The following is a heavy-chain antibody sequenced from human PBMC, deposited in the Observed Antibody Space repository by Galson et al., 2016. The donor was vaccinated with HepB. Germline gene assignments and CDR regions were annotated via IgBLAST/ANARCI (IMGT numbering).Heavy chain of an antibody. CDR1: GGSMTSYY. D-gene: IGHD3-10*01. V-gene: IGHV4-59*01. Sequence: SETLSLTCTLSGGSMTSYYWSWIRQPPGRGLEWIGYIYYGGSTVYNPSLKGRLAISVDTSKNQFSLQLSAVTAADTAVYFCARLPGGNASDIWGQGTMVTASS. J-gene: IGHJ3*02. CDR3: ARLPGGNASDI. CDR2: IYYGGST.